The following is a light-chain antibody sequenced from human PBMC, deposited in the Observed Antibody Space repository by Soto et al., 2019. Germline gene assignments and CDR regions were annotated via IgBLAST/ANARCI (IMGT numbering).Light chain of an antibody. J-gene: IGKJ1*01. CDR3: QDSYCTPRN. V-gene: IGKV1-39*01. CDR1: QSISSY. Sequence: DIQMTQSPSSLSASVGDRVTITCRASQSISSYLNWYQQKPGKAPKLLIYAASSLQSGVPSRFSGSGSGTDFTLTISSLQPEDCATADYQDSYCTPRNFGQGTWVEVK. CDR2: AAS.